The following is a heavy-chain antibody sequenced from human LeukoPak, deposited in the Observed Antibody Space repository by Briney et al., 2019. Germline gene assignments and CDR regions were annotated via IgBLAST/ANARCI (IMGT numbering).Heavy chain of an antibody. D-gene: IGHD2-2*01. J-gene: IGHJ4*02. CDR2: ISSSSSYI. CDR1: GFTFSSYS. CDR3: ARIRFQLCYFDY. V-gene: IGHV3-21*01. Sequence: PGGSLRLSCAASGFTFSSYSMNWVRQAPGKGLEWVSSISSSSSYIYYADSVKGRFTISRDNAKNSLYLQMNSLRAEDTAVYYCARIRFQLCYFDYWGQGTLVTVSS.